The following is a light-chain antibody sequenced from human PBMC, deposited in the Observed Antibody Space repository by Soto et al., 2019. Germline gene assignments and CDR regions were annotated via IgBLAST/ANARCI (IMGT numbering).Light chain of an antibody. Sequence: QSALTQPASVSGSPGQSITISCTGTSSDVGGYNYVSWYQQNPGTAPKVMIYEVSNRPSGVSIRFSGSKSGTTASLTISGLQAEDEGDYYCSSYTTSGTPVFGGGTKLTVL. V-gene: IGLV2-14*01. CDR1: SSDVGGYNY. CDR3: SSYTTSGTPV. J-gene: IGLJ3*02. CDR2: EVS.